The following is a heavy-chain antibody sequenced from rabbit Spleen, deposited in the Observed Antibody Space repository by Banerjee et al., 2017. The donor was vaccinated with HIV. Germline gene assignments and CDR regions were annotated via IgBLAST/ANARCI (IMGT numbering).Heavy chain of an antibody. Sequence: QEQLEESGGDLVKSGASLTLTCTASGFSFSSRYYMCWVRQAPGKGLEWLACITISNGRTYYASWAKGRFTISKTSSTTVTLHMTSLTVADTATYFCARDSNGYAVFDLWGQGTLVTVS. D-gene: IGHD6-1*01. V-gene: IGHV1S45*01. J-gene: IGHJ4*01. CDR3: ARDSNGYAVFDL. CDR2: ITISNGRT. CDR1: GFSFSSRYY.